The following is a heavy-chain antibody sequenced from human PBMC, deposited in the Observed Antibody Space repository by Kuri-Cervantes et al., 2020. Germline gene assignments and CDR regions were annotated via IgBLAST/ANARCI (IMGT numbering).Heavy chain of an antibody. J-gene: IGHJ5*02. CDR3: ARGRSGYYPHKYNWFDP. CDR2: IYFSGNT. V-gene: IGHV4-59*12. D-gene: IGHD3-3*01. Sequence: GSLRLSCTVSGGSLSGYYWSWVRQPPGKGLEWVGYIYFSGNTDYNPSLKSRVTISVDTSKNQFSLKLSSVTAADTAVYYCARGRSGYYPHKYNWFDPWGQGTLVTVSS. CDR1: GGSLSGYY.